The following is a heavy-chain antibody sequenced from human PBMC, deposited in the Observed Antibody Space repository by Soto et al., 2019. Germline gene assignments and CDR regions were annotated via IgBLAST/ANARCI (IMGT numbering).Heavy chain of an antibody. J-gene: IGHJ6*02. CDR2: IYPGDSDT. CDR1: GYSFASYW. V-gene: IGHV5-51*01. CDR3: ARTRSFTLGFYYDGMDV. D-gene: IGHD6-6*01. Sequence: GESLKISCQGSGYSFASYWIGWVRQIPGKDLDWMGIIYPGDSDTRYSPSFQGQVTISADKSLRTAYLQWTSLKASDTALYYCARTRSFTLGFYYDGMDVWGQGTTVTVSS.